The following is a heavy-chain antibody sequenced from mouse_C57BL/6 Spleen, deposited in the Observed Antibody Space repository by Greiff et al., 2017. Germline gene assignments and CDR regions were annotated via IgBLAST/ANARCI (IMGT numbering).Heavy chain of an antibody. CDR2: LYPGDGDT. CDR1: GYAFSSSW. J-gene: IGHJ3*01. CDR3: ARNAMITAWFAY. D-gene: IGHD2-4*01. Sequence: VQLQQSGPELVKPGASVKISCKASGYAFSSSWMNWVKQRPGKGLEWIGRLYPGDGDTNYNGKFKGKATLTADKSSSTAYMQLSSLTSEDSAVYFCARNAMITAWFAYWGQGTLVTVSA. V-gene: IGHV1-82*01.